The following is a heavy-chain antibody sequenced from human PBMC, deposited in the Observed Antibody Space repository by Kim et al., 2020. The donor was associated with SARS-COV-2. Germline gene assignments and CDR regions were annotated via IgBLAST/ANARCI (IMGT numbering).Heavy chain of an antibody. Sequence: SETLSLTCTVSGGSISSYYCSWIRQPPGKGLEWIGYIYYSGSTNYNPSLKSPSPISGDTSQNQFSLKLGSVTAADTAVYYCARQLIYCSSTSCYDNYYYYGMDVWGQGTTVTVSS. V-gene: IGHV4-59*08. J-gene: IGHJ6*02. CDR1: GGSISSYY. D-gene: IGHD2-2*01. CDR2: IYYSGST. CDR3: ARQLIYCSSTSCYDNYYYYGMDV.